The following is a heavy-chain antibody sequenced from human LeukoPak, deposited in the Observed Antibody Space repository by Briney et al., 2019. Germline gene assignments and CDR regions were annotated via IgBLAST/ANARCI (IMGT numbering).Heavy chain of an antibody. CDR1: GFTFSSYG. Sequence: GGSLRLSCAASGFTFSSYGMHLVRQAPGKGLEWVAFIRYDGSNKYYADSVKGRFTISRDNSKNTLYLQMGSLRAEDTAVYYCAKDVGSGWLYYFDYWGQGTLVTVSS. V-gene: IGHV3-30*02. J-gene: IGHJ4*02. D-gene: IGHD6-19*01. CDR3: AKDVGSGWLYYFDY. CDR2: IRYDGSNK.